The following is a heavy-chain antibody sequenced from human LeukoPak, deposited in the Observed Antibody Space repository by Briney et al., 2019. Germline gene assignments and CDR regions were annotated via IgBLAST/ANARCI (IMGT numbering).Heavy chain of an antibody. CDR1: EYTFTNYY. CDR2: INPSDGTK. Sequence: ASVKVSCTTSEYTFTNYYLHWVRQAPGQGLEWMGVINPSDGTKNYAQKFQGRVTMTRDTSTTTVYMELSSLRSDDTAMYYCARETKHSGSGDFDIWGQGTILTVSS. CDR3: ARETKHSGSGDFDI. D-gene: IGHD3-10*01. J-gene: IGHJ3*02. V-gene: IGHV1-46*01.